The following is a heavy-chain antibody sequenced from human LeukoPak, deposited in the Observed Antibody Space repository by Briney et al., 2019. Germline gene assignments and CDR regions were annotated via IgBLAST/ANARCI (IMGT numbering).Heavy chain of an antibody. CDR3: ARVPLPYGGNYYFDY. D-gene: IGHD4-23*01. CDR1: GGTFSSYA. V-gene: IGHV1-69*01. CDR2: IIPIFGTA. J-gene: IGHJ4*02. Sequence: ASVKLSCKASGGTFSSYAISWVRQAPGQGLEWMGGIIPIFGTANYAQKFQGRVTITADESTSTAYMELSSLRSEDTAVYYCARVPLPYGGNYYFDYWGQGTLVTVSS.